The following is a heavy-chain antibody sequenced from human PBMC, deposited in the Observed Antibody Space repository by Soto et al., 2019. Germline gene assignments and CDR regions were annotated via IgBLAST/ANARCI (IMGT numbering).Heavy chain of an antibody. CDR1: GFTFSDYY. V-gene: IGHV3-11*01. CDR2: IDSSGTIR. J-gene: IGHJ5*02. CDR3: ARHRHPRGTVGATSPLDP. Sequence: GGSLRLSCAGSGFTFSDYYINWIRQAPWKGLEWISYIDSSGTIRYYADSVQGRFTISRDKSNNTLYLQMSSVRAEDTAVYFCARHRHPRGTVGATSPLDPWGQGTQVTVS. D-gene: IGHD1-26*01.